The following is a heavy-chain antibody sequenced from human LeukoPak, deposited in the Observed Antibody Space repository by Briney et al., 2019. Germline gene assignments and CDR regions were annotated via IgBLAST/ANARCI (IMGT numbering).Heavy chain of an antibody. V-gene: IGHV3-23*01. CDR1: GFTFNNAW. J-gene: IGHJ4*02. Sequence: GGSLRLSCAASGFTFNNAWMSWVRQAPGKGLEWVSGISGSGGGTYYADSVKGRFTISRDNSKNTLYLQMNSLRAEDTAIYYCSKDRTTSGGAEGYWGQGTLVTVSA. D-gene: IGHD3-10*01. CDR3: SKDRTTSGGAEGY. CDR2: ISGSGGGT.